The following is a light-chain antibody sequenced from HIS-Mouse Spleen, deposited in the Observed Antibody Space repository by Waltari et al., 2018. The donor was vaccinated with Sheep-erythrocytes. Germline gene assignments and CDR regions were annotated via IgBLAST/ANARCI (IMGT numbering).Light chain of an antibody. Sequence: QSALTQPRSVSGSPGQSVTISCPGTSSDVGCYNYVSWYQQPPGKAPKLMIYDVSKRPSGVPDRFSGSKSGNTASLTISGLQAEDEADYYCCSYAGSYNHVFATGTKVTVL. J-gene: IGLJ1*01. V-gene: IGLV2-11*01. CDR3: CSYAGSYNHV. CDR2: DVS. CDR1: SSDVGCYNY.